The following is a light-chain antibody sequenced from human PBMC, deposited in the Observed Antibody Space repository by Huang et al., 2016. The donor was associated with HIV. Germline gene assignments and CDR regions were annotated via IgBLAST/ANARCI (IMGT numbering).Light chain of an antibody. Sequence: ETVMTQSPATLSVSPGDRATLSCRASLTVSSALAWYQQKPGQAPRLLIYGASTRATGIPARVSGSGSGTEFTLTISSLQSEDFAVYYCQQYNNWPRTFGPGTKVDIK. CDR2: GAS. CDR1: LTVSSA. CDR3: QQYNNWPRT. V-gene: IGKV3-15*01. J-gene: IGKJ3*01.